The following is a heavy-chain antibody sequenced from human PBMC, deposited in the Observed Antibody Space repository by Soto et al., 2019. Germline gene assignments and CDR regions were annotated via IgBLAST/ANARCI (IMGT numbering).Heavy chain of an antibody. V-gene: IGHV3-7*01. CDR1: GFTFSCYW. D-gene: IGHD2-21*01. CDR3: AKGLALMADH. J-gene: IGHJ4*02. CDR2: IKRHASEK. Sequence: GGSLRPPRQAPGFTFSCYWMGWVRQAPGKGLVSLGTIKRHASEKKHVDSVKGRFTISKDNAKDTLDLQRDSLRVEDTAVYYCAKGLALMADHWGQGPPVTVSS.